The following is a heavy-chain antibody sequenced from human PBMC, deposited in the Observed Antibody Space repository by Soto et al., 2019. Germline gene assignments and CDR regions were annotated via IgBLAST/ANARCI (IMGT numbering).Heavy chain of an antibody. V-gene: IGHV3-21*01. CDR2: ISSSSSYI. CDR1: GFTFSSYS. CDR3: ARDGHRYGDYDYYYFAY. D-gene: IGHD4-17*01. Sequence: EVQLVESGGGLVKPGGSLRLSCAASGFTFSSYSMNWFRQAPGKGLEWVSSISSSSSYIYYADSVKGRFTISRDNAKNSLYLQMNSLRAEDTAVYYCARDGHRYGDYDYYYFAYWGQGTLVTVSS. J-gene: IGHJ4*02.